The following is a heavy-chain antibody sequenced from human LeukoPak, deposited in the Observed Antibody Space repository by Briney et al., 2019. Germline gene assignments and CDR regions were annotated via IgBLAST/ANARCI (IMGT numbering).Heavy chain of an antibody. D-gene: IGHD4-23*01. CDR1: GYSINGGYY. V-gene: IGHV4-38-2*02. CDR2: IYHSGST. J-gene: IGHJ3*02. CDR3: ARLIYGGNPNDAFDI. Sequence: SETLSLTCTVSGYSINGGYYWGWIRQPPGKGLEWIGSIYHSGSTYYNPSLKSRVTISVDTSKNQFSLKLSSVTAADTAVYYCARLIYGGNPNDAFDIWGQGTMVTVST.